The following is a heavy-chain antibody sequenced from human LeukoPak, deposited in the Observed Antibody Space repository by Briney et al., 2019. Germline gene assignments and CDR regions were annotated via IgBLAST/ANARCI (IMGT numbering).Heavy chain of an antibody. V-gene: IGHV1-2*02. D-gene: IGHD3-10*01. CDR2: INPYTGDT. CDR1: GYTLTGYY. Sequence: ASVKVSCKASGYTLTGYYIHWVRQAPGQGLEWMGWINPYTGDTNYAQKFQGRVTMTRDTSISTAYMELSRLRSDDTAVYYCARRHYGSGSYPLRYWGQGTLVTVSS. J-gene: IGHJ4*02. CDR3: ARRHYGSGSYPLRY.